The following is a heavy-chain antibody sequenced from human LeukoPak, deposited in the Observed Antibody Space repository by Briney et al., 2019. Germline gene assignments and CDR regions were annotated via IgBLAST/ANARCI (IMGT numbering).Heavy chain of an antibody. Sequence: GGSLRLSCAASGFTFSSYSMNWVRQAPGKGLEWVSYISSSGSTIYYADSVKGRFTISRDNAKNSLYLQMNSLRAEDTAVYYCARFPLFSGSYHYFDYWGQGTLVTVSS. CDR1: GFTFSSYS. CDR3: ARFPLFSGSYHYFDY. CDR2: ISSSGSTI. D-gene: IGHD1-26*01. V-gene: IGHV3-48*04. J-gene: IGHJ4*02.